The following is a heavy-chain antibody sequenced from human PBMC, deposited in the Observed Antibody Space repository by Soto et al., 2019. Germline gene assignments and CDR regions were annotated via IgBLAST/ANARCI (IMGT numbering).Heavy chain of an antibody. CDR3: ASGGDASGHHAFHV. CDR2: IEPGDAVT. J-gene: IGHJ3*01. D-gene: IGHD6-19*01. CDR1: GHSLTNIW. V-gene: IGHV5-10-1*01. Sequence: PXGSLELSGKGCGHSLTNIWHHWVRQMPGKGQEGRGRIEPGDAVTTYNPSFQGHVTMSADKSINSAYLQWSSLKASDTAMYYCASGGDASGHHAFHVWGPGPMVTVSS.